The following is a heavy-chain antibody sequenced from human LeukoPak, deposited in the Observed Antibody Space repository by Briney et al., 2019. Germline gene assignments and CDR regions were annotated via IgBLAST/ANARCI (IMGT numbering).Heavy chain of an antibody. Sequence: GGSLRLSCAASGFTFSSYWMHWVRQAPGKGLVWVSRINSDGSSTSYADSVKGRFTISRDNAKNTLYLQMNSLRAEDTAVYYCARWTTVVEGDYWGQGTLVTVSS. CDR1: GFTFSSYW. D-gene: IGHD4-23*01. CDR2: INSDGSST. CDR3: ARWTTVVEGDY. J-gene: IGHJ4*02. V-gene: IGHV3-74*01.